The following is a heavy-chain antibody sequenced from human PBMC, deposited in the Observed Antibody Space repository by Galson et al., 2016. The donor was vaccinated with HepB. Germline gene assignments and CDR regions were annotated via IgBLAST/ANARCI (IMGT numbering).Heavy chain of an antibody. J-gene: IGHJ4*02. D-gene: IGHD3-10*01. Sequence: SLRLSCAASGFSFRDHVIYWVRQAPGKGLEWLAAASCCGDPPTYADSVKGQFTISRDDSENKVYLQMNSLRVDDTAVYYCARLAVRAAYGGGDYWGQGTLVTVSS. CDR3: ARLAVRAAYGGGDY. CDR2: ASCCGDPP. V-gene: IGHV3-23*01. CDR1: GFSFRDHV.